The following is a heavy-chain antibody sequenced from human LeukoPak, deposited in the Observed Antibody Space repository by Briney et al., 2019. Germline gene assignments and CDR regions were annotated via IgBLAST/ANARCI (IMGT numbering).Heavy chain of an antibody. D-gene: IGHD6-19*01. Sequence: ASVKVSCKASGYTFTSYDINWVRQATGQGLEWMGWMNPNSGNTGCAQKFQGRVTMTRNTSISTAYMELSSLRSEDTAVYYCATSLTPSGWYRSLTPYYYYYMDVWGKGTTVTVSS. V-gene: IGHV1-8*01. J-gene: IGHJ6*03. CDR2: MNPNSGNT. CDR3: ATSLTPSGWYRSLTPYYYYYMDV. CDR1: GYTFTSYD.